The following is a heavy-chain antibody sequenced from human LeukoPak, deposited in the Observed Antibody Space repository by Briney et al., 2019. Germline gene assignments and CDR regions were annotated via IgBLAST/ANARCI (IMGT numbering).Heavy chain of an antibody. D-gene: IGHD2-21*02. CDR1: GYTFTSYY. CDR3: ARGPYCGGDCYSDY. V-gene: IGHV1-46*01. J-gene: IGHJ4*02. CDR2: INPSGGST. Sequence: GASVKVSCKASGYTFTSYYMHWVRQAPGQGLEWMGIINPSGGSTSYAQKFQGRVTMTRDTSISTAYMELSRLRSDDTAVYYCARGPYCGGDCYSDYWGQGTLVTVSS.